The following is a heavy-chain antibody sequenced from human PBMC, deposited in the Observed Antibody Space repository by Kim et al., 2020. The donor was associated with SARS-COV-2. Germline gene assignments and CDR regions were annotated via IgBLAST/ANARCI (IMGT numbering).Heavy chain of an antibody. CDR1: GGSISSYY. CDR2: IYYSGST. D-gene: IGHD6-19*01. Sequence: SETLSLTCTVSGGSISSYYWSWIQPPGKGLEWIGYIYYSGSTNYNPSLKSRVTISVDTSKNQFSLKLSSVTAADTAVYYCARVQKRQWLTYYFDYWGQGTLVTVSS. CDR3: ARVQKRQWLTYYFDY. V-gene: IGHV4-59*01. J-gene: IGHJ4*02.